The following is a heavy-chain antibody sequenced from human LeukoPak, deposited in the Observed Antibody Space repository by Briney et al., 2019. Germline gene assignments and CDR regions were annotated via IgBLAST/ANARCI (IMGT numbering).Heavy chain of an antibody. Sequence: GGSLRLXCAASGFTCSSYAMRWVRQAPGKGLEWVSAISGSGGSTYYADSVKGRFTISRDNSKNTLYLQMNSLRAEDTAVYYCAKHPGFGEFPYYFDYWGQGTLVTVSS. CDR3: AKHPGFGEFPYYFDY. D-gene: IGHD3-10*01. V-gene: IGHV3-23*01. CDR2: ISGSGGST. J-gene: IGHJ4*02. CDR1: GFTCSSYA.